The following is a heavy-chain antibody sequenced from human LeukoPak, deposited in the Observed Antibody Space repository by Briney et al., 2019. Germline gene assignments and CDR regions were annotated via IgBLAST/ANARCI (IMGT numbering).Heavy chain of an antibody. J-gene: IGHJ5*02. Sequence: SETLSLTCNVSGFSISTAYYWGWIRQPPGKGLEWIATIYHSGSTYYSPSLKSRVTISLDKSKNHFSLILRSVTAADTAVCYCARAEAATWFDPWGQGTLVTVSS. CDR1: GFSISTAYY. V-gene: IGHV4-38-2*02. D-gene: IGHD2-15*01. CDR2: IYHSGST. CDR3: ARAEAATWFDP.